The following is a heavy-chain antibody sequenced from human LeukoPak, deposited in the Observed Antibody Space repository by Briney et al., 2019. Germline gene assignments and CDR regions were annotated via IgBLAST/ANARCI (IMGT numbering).Heavy chain of an antibody. CDR2: IYHSGST. CDR3: ARERNTMVRGVIIKRWFDP. D-gene: IGHD3-10*01. V-gene: IGHV4-4*02. J-gene: IGHJ5*02. CDR1: GGSISSSNW. Sequence: SGTLSLTCAVSGGSISSSNWWSWVRQPPGKGLEWIGEIYHSGSTNYNPSLKSRVTISVDTSKNQFSLKLSSVTAADTAVYYCARERNTMVRGVIIKRWFDPWGQGTLVTVSS.